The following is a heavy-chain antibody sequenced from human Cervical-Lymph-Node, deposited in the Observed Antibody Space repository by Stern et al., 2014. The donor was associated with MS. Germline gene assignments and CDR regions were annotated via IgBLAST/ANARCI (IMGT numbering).Heavy chain of an antibody. CDR1: GGTFRTYA. CDR3: ARTTFYYFDSSSQYYRSQFDI. Sequence: QVQLVQSGAEVKKPGSSVKVTCRASGGTFRTYAVSWIRQAPGQGLEWIGGIIPIFGTPKTGDYAQKFQGRVTITADESASTAYMELSSLRSEDTAVYYCARTTFYYFDSSSQYYRSQFDIWGQGTLVTVSS. D-gene: IGHD3-22*01. V-gene: IGHV1-69*01. J-gene: IGHJ4*02. CDR2: IIPIFGTP.